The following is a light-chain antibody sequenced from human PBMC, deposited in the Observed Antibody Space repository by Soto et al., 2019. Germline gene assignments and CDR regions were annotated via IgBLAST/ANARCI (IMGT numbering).Light chain of an antibody. J-gene: IGLJ2*01. CDR1: SSDVGGYNY. V-gene: IGLV2-14*01. CDR2: EVS. CDR3: SSYTSSSSVV. Sequence: QSVLTQPASVSGSPGQSITISCPGTSSDVGGYNYVSWYQQHPGKAPKLMIYEVSNRPSGVSNRFSGSKSGNTASLTISGLQAEDEADYYCSSYTSSSSVVFGGGTTLTVL.